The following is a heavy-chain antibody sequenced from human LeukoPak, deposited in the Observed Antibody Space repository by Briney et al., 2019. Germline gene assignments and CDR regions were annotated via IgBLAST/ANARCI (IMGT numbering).Heavy chain of an antibody. CDR1: GFTFSSFG. V-gene: IGHV3-33*06. CDR3: AKDHLGQAAHHDAFDI. CDR2: IWYDGNNK. Sequence: GGSLRLSCAASGFTFSSFGIHWVRQAPGKGLEWVAVIWYDGNNKYYADSVKGRFTLSRDNSKNTVYLQMNSLRAEDTAVYYCAKDHLGQAAHHDAFDIWGQGTMVTVSS. D-gene: IGHD6-25*01. J-gene: IGHJ3*02.